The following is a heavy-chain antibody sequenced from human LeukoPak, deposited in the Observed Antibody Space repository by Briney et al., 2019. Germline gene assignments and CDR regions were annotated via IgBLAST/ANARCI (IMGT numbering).Heavy chain of an antibody. D-gene: IGHD3-16*01. V-gene: IGHV3-23*01. CDR3: AKSRSRNMLTFGGVENWFDP. CDR2: ISGSGGST. J-gene: IGHJ5*02. CDR1: GFTFSSYA. Sequence: GGSLRLSCAASGFTFSSYAMSWVRQAPGKGLEWVSAISGSGGSTYYADSVKGRFTISRDNSKNTLYLQMNSLRAEDAAVYYCAKSRSRNMLTFGGVENWFDPWGQGTLVTVSS.